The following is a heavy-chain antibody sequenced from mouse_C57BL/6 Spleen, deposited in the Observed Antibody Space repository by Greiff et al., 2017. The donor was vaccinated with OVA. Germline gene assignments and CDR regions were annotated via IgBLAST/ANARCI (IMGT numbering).Heavy chain of an antibody. Sequence: EVQRVESGGDLVKPGGSLKLSCAASGFTFSSYGMSWVRQTPDKRLEWVATISSSGSYTYYPDSVKGRFTISRDNAKNTLYLQMSSLKAEDTAMYDCARHVGGNFYFDYWGQGTTLTVSS. D-gene: IGHD2-1*01. CDR2: ISSSGSYT. CDR3: ARHVGGNFYFDY. CDR1: GFTFSSYG. V-gene: IGHV5-6*01. J-gene: IGHJ2*01.